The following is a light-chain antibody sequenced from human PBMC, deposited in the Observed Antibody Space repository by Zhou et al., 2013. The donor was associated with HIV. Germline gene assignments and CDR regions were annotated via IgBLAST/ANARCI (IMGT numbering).Light chain of an antibody. CDR1: QIVSYSS. CDR2: GAS. V-gene: IGKV3D-20*02. Sequence: EIVLTQSPGTLSLSPGERATLSCRASQIVSYSSLAWYQQTPGQPPRLLIYGASSRATGVPDRFSGSESGTDFTLTISSLEPEDFAIYYCQQRNYWPGTFGQGTKVEIK. CDR3: QQRNYWPGT. J-gene: IGKJ1*01.